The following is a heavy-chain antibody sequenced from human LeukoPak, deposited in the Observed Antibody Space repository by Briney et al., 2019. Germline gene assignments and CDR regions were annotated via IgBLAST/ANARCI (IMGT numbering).Heavy chain of an antibody. V-gene: IGHV1-2*02. J-gene: IGHJ4*02. Sequence: ASVKVSCKASGYTFTGYYMHWVRQAPGQGLEWMGWINPNSGGTNYAQKFQGRVTMTRDTSISTAYMELSRLRSDDTAVYYCARTRYCSSTSCHHTPDYWGQGTLVTVSS. CDR2: INPNSGGT. CDR3: ARTRYCSSTSCHHTPDY. CDR1: GYTFTGYY. D-gene: IGHD2-2*01.